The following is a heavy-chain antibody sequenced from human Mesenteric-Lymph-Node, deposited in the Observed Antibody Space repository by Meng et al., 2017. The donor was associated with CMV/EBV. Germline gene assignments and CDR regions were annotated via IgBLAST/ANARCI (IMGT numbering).Heavy chain of an antibody. CDR3: ARAPQPYGDLDY. CDR2: IYNTGGT. V-gene: IGHV4-31*03. CDR1: GVSIISGGYF. D-gene: IGHD4-17*01. Sequence: SETLSLTCTVSGVSIISGGYFWSWISQRPGKGLEWIGYIYNTGGTHYNPSLKSRVSMSVDTSENCFSLKLTSITAADTAMYYCARAPQPYGDLDYWGRGTLVTVSS. J-gene: IGHJ4*02.